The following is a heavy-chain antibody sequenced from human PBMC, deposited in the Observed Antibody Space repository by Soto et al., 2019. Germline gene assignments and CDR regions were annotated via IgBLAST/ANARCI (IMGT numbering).Heavy chain of an antibody. D-gene: IGHD6-13*01. J-gene: IGHJ3*02. CDR2: MYNTGST. CDR1: EGSSSSGGYY. Sequence: PSETLPLTYTVAEGSSSSGGYYWSWIRQHPGKGLEWIGYMYNTGSTYYNPSLQSRVTTSVDTSKNQFSLKLSSVTAADTAVYYCARRYSSAFDIWGQATMVTVSS. V-gene: IGHV4-61*08. CDR3: ARRYSSAFDI.